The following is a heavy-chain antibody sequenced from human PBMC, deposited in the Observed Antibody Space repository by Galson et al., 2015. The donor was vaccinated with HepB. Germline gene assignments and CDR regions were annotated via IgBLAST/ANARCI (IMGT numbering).Heavy chain of an antibody. Sequence: SLRLSCAASGFTFSSYAMSWVRQAPGKGLEWVSAISGSGGSTYYADSVKGRFTISRDNSKNTLYLQMNSLRAEDTAVYYCAKLLKAIPLVSPADYWGQGTLVTVSS. CDR2: ISGSGGST. J-gene: IGHJ4*02. CDR3: AKLLKAIPLVSPADY. D-gene: IGHD5-18*01. CDR1: GFTFSSYA. V-gene: IGHV3-23*01.